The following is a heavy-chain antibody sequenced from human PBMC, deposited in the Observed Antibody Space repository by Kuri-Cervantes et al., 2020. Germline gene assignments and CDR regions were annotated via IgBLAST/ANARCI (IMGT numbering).Heavy chain of an antibody. Sequence: GESLKISCAASGFTFSSYSMNWVRQAPGKGLEWVSSISSSSSYIYYADSVKGRFTISRDNAKNSLYLQMNSLRAEDTAVYYCASDKTTAFDYWGQGTLVTVSS. V-gene: IGHV3-21*01. J-gene: IGHJ4*02. D-gene: IGHD4-17*01. CDR3: ASDKTTAFDY. CDR2: ISSSSSYI. CDR1: GFTFSSYS.